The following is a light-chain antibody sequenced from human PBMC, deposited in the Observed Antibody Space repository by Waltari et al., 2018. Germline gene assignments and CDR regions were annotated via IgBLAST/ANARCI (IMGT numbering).Light chain of an antibody. J-gene: IGLJ2*01. CDR3: AAWDDSLEEV. Sequence: QSVLTQPPSASGAPGQRVTISCSGSSSTLGSNFVYWYQQLPGTAPKLLIYRNNQRPSGVPDRFSGSKSGTSASLAISGLRSEDEAHYYCAAWDDSLEEVFGGGTKLTVL. CDR1: SSTLGSNF. V-gene: IGLV1-47*01. CDR2: RNN.